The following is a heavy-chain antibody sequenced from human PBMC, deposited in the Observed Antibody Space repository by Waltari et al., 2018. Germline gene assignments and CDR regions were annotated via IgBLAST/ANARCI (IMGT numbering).Heavy chain of an antibody. V-gene: IGHV1-2*02. CDR1: GYTFTGYY. CDR2: IKPNSGGT. CDR3: ARNVWQQLVGAFDY. J-gene: IGHJ4*02. D-gene: IGHD6-13*01. Sequence: QVQLVQSGAEVKKPGASVKVSCKASGYTFTGYYMHWVRQAPGQGLEWMGWIKPNSGGTNYAQKVQGRVTMTRDTSISTAYMELSRLRSDDTAVYYCARNVWQQLVGAFDYWGQGTLVTVSS.